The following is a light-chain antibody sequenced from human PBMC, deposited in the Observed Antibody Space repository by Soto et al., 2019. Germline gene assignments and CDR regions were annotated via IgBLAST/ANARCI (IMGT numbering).Light chain of an antibody. Sequence: DIQMTQSPSSLSTPIGDRVTITCRASQTISSWLAWYQQKPGKAPKLLIFAASSLQSGVPSRFSGSRSGPDFTLTISSLQPEDFATYYCQQSYSSPPTFGQGTKVDIK. CDR3: QQSYSSPPT. J-gene: IGKJ1*01. V-gene: IGKV1-39*01. CDR1: QTISSW. CDR2: AAS.